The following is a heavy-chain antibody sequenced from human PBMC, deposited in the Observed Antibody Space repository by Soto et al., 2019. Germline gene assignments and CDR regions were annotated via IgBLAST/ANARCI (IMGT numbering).Heavy chain of an antibody. J-gene: IGHJ6*02. CDR3: AREAGRGLYYYYGMDV. Sequence: SETLSLTCTVSGGSISSYYWSWIRQPPGKGLEWIGYIYYSGSTNYNPSLKSRVTISVDTSKNQFSLKLSSVTAADTAVYYCAREAGRGLYYYYGMDVWGQGTTVTVSS. CDR1: GGSISSYY. V-gene: IGHV4-59*01. D-gene: IGHD5-12*01. CDR2: IYYSGST.